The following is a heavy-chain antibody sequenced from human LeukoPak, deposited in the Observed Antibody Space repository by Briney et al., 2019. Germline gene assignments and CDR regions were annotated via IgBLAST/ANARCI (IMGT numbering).Heavy chain of an antibody. D-gene: IGHD3-22*01. CDR2: IRYDGSNK. Sequence: AGGSLRLSCAASGFTFSTYGMHWVRQAPGKGLEWVAFIRYDGSNKYYADSVKGRFTISRDNSKNTLYLQMNSLRAEDTAVYYCAKDSDYYDSSGYGDYWGQGTLVTVSS. J-gene: IGHJ4*02. CDR1: GFTFSTYG. CDR3: AKDSDYYDSSGYGDY. V-gene: IGHV3-30*02.